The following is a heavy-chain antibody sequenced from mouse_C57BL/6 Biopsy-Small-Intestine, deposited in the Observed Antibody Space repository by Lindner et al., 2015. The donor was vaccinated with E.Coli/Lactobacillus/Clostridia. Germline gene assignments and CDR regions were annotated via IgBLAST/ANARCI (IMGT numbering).Heavy chain of an antibody. CDR2: INPGSGDT. Sequence: VQLQESGGEVVRPGTSVKVSCRASGYAFTNYLIEWVKQRPGQGLEWIGVINPGSGDTNYNEKFKDKATLTADKSSSTAYMQLSSLTSEDSAVYFCAREDNYFDFWGHGTTLIVSS. CDR1: GYAFTNYL. CDR3: AREDNYFDF. D-gene: IGHD3-2*01. J-gene: IGHJ2*01. V-gene: IGHV1-54*01.